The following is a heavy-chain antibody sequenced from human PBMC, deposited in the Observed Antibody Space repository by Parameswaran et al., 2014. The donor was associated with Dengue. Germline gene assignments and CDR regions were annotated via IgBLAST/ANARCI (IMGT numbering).Heavy chain of an antibody. CDR3: ASNFWSGLGGRVYWFDP. D-gene: IGHD3-3*01. Sequence: WIRQPPGKGLEWIGSIYYSGSTYYNPSLKSRVTISVDTSKNQFSLKLSSVTAADTAVYYCASNFWSGLGGRVYWFDPWGQGTLVTVSS. J-gene: IGHJ5*02. CDR2: IYYSGST. V-gene: IGHV4-39*01.